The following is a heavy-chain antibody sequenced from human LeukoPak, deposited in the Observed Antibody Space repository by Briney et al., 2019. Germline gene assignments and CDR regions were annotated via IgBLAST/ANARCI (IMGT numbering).Heavy chain of an antibody. V-gene: IGHV4-39*01. J-gene: IGHJ3*02. CDR2: IYYSGST. Sequence: SETLSLTCTVSGGSISSSSYYWGWIRQPPGKGLEWIGRIYYSGSTYYNPSLKSRVTISVDTSKNQFSLKLSAVTAADTAVYYCASTLRGGNYDYVWGSPYDAFDIWGQGTMVTVSS. CDR3: ASTLRGGNYDYVWGSPYDAFDI. CDR1: GGSISSSSYY. D-gene: IGHD3-16*01.